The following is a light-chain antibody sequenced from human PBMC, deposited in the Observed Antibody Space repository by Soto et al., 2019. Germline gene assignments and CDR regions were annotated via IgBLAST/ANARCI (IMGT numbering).Light chain of an antibody. Sequence: QSALTQPASVSGSPRQSITISCTGASSDIGAYNYVSWYQQHPGKAPKLMIYEVSNRPSGISNRFSGSKSGNTASLTISGLKPDDDEYYRCSSNATSNPLVFGTGTKVTVL. J-gene: IGLJ1*01. CDR3: SSNATSNPLV. V-gene: IGLV2-14*01. CDR2: EVS. CDR1: SSDIGAYNY.